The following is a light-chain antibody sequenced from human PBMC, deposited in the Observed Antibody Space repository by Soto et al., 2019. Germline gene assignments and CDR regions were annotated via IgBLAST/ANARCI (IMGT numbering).Light chain of an antibody. CDR2: GAS. J-gene: IGKJ5*01. V-gene: IGKV3-11*01. Sequence: EVVMTQSPATLSVSPGEGATLSCRASQSVNSNLAWYQQKPGQAPRILIYGASTRATGIPARFSGSGSGTDFTLTISSLEPEDFAVYYCQQRGNWPTLGQGTRLEIK. CDR1: QSVNSN. CDR3: QQRGNWPT.